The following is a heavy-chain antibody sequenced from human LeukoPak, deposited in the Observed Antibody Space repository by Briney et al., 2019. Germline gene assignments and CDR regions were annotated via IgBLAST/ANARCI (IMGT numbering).Heavy chain of an antibody. V-gene: IGHV3-11*06. J-gene: IGHJ4*02. CDR3: ARDLPHNCGGDCPWVY. CDR2: ISSSSSYT. Sequence: GGSLRLSCAASGFTFSDYYMSWIRQAPGKGLEWVSYISSSSSYTNYADSVKGRFTISRDNAKNTLYLQMNSLRAEDTAVYYCARDLPHNCGGDCPWVYWGQGTLVTVSS. CDR1: GFTFSDYY. D-gene: IGHD2-21*02.